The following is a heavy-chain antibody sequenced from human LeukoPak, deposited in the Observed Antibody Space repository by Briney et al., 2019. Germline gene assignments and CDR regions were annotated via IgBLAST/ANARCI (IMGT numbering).Heavy chain of an antibody. J-gene: IGHJ4*02. CDR1: GYTFTSYG. D-gene: IGHD3-10*01. CDR3: ARTPYYYGSGSYVNY. CDR2: ISAYNGNT. Sequence: ASVKVSCKASGYTFTSYGISWVRQAPGQGLEWMGWISAYNGNTNYAQKLQGRVTMTTDTSTSTAYMELRSLRSDDTAVYYCARTPYYYGSGSYVNYWGQGTLVTVSS. V-gene: IGHV1-18*01.